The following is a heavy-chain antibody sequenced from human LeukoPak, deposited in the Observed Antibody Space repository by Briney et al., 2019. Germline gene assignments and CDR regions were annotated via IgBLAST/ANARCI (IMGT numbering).Heavy chain of an antibody. Sequence: SVKVSCKASGGTFSSYAISWVRQAPGQGLEWMGGIVPIFGTANYAQKFQGRVTITTDESTSTAYMELSSLRSEDTAVYYCARGGDGYENWFDPWGQGTLVTVSS. CDR1: GGTFSSYA. J-gene: IGHJ5*02. CDR2: IVPIFGTA. CDR3: ARGGDGYENWFDP. V-gene: IGHV1-69*05. D-gene: IGHD5-24*01.